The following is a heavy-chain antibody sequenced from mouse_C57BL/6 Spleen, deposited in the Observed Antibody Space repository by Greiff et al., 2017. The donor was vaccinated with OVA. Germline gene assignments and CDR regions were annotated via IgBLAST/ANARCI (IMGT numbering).Heavy chain of an antibody. J-gene: IGHJ1*03. V-gene: IGHV3-6*01. CDR3: ARDGRSYWYFDV. CDR2: ISYDGSN. D-gene: IGHD1-1*01. Sequence: EVKLVESGPGLVKPSPSLSLTCSVTGYSLTSGSYWNWIRQFPGTQLEWMGYISYDGSNTYNPSLKNRISITRDTSKNQFFLKLNAVTTEDTATYYCARDGRSYWYFDVWGTGTTVTVSS. CDR1: GYSLTSGSY.